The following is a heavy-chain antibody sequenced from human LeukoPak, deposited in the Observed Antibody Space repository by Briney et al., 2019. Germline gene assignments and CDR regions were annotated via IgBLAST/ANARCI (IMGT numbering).Heavy chain of an antibody. CDR2: INPSGGST. D-gene: IGHD3-10*01. J-gene: IGHJ5*02. CDR1: GYTFTSYY. Sequence: ASVKVSCKASGYTFTSYYTHWVRQAPGQGLEWMGIINPSGGSTSYAQKFQGRVTMIRDTSISTAYMELSRLRSDDTAVYYCARDLVPSPSYGSGSYGYNWFDPWGQGTLVTVSS. V-gene: IGHV1-46*01. CDR3: ARDLVPSPSYGSGSYGYNWFDP.